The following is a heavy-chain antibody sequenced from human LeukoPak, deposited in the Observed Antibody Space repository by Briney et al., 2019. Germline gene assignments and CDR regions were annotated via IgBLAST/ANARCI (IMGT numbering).Heavy chain of an antibody. CDR2: IYTSGST. V-gene: IGHV4-4*07. Sequence: PSETLSLTCTVSGGSISSYYWSWIRQPAGKGLEWIGRIYTSGSTNYNPSLKSRVTMSVDTSKNQFSLKLSSVTAADTAVYYCARDQDPHSYGSGSYAPFDYWGQGTLVTVSS. D-gene: IGHD3-10*01. CDR1: GGSISSYY. CDR3: ARDQDPHSYGSGSYAPFDY. J-gene: IGHJ4*02.